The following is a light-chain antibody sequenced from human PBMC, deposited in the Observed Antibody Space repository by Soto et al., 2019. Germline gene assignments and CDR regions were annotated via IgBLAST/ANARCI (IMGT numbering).Light chain of an antibody. V-gene: IGKV1-5*01. CDR2: DVS. CDR3: QKYNSAPLT. J-gene: IGKJ5*01. Sequence: DIQMTQSPSTLSASIGDRVVITCRASESISSWLAWYQQKPGKAPKLLIYDVSSLESGVPSRFSGSGSGTEFTLTISSLQPDDFATYYCQKYNSAPLTFGQGTRLEIK. CDR1: ESISSW.